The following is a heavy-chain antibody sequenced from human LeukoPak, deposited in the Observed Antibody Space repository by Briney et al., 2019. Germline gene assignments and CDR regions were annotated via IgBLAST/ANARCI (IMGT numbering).Heavy chain of an antibody. Sequence: SETLSLTCTVSGGSISSGGYYWSWLRQHPGKGLEWIGYIYYSGSTYYNPSLKSRVTMSVDTSKNQFSLKLSSVTAADTAVYYCARRGYYYDSSGYKLYYFDYWGQGTLVTVSS. J-gene: IGHJ4*02. D-gene: IGHD3-22*01. V-gene: IGHV4-31*03. CDR3: ARRGYYYDSSGYKLYYFDY. CDR1: GGSISSGGYY. CDR2: IYYSGST.